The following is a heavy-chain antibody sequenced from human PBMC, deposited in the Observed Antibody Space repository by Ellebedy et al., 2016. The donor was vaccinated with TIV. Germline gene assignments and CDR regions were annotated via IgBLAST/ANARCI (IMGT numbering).Heavy chain of an antibody. CDR2: IYYSGST. V-gene: IGHV4-59*03. Sequence: SETLSLTCTVSGGSIISYYWSWIRQPPGKGLEWIGYIYYSGSTNYNPALKSRVTISLDTSKNQFSLRLTSVTAADTAVYYCAEGRSGWYYFDYWGHGTLVTVSS. J-gene: IGHJ4*01. CDR3: AEGRSGWYYFDY. CDR1: GGSIISYY. D-gene: IGHD6-19*01.